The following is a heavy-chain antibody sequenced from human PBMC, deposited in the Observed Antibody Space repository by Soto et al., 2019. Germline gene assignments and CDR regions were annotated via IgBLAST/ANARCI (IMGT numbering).Heavy chain of an antibody. CDR3: ALIKDCSRTDCYLASFDP. V-gene: IGHV2-26*01. CDR2: IFSNDDK. J-gene: IGHJ5*02. Sequence: QVTLKESGPVVVKPTETLTLTCTVSGFSLSNARLGVSWIRQPPGKALEWLAHIFSNDDKSYSTSLKHRLTISKDTSKSQVVLTMTNMDPVDSATYFCALIKDCSRTDCYLASFDPWGQGTLVTVSS. CDR1: GFSLSNARLG. D-gene: IGHD2-2*01.